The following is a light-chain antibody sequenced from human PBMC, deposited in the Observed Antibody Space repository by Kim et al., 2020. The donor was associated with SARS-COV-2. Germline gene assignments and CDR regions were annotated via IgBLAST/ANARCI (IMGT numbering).Light chain of an antibody. V-gene: IGLV2-14*01. CDR1: SSDVGGYNY. Sequence: QSALTQPASVSGSPGQSITISCTGTSSDVGGYNYVSWYQQHPGKAPKLMIYDVSKRPSGVSNRFSGSKSGNTASLTISGLQAEDEADYYCSSYTSSSSLVFGPGTKVTVL. CDR3: SSYTSSSSLV. CDR2: DVS. J-gene: IGLJ1*01.